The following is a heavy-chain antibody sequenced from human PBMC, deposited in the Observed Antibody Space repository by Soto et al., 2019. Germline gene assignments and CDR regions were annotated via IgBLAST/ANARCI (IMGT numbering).Heavy chain of an antibody. J-gene: IGHJ6*02. D-gene: IGHD3-10*01. V-gene: IGHV1-69*13. CDR3: ARIIGDLKPLDV. CDR1: GGTFSSYA. CDR2: IIPIFGTA. Sequence: SVKVSCKASGGTFSSYAISWVRQAPGQGLEWMGGIIPIFGTANYAQKFQGRVTITADESTSTAYMELSSLRSEDTAVYYCARIIGDLKPLDVWGQGTTVTVSS.